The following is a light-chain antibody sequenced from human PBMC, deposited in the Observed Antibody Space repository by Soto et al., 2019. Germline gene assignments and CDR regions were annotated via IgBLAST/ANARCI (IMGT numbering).Light chain of an antibody. J-gene: IGLJ1*01. CDR2: NNN. CDR3: AAWDDSLTGPV. Sequence: QPVLTQPPSASGTPGQTVIISCSGSRSDIGSNSVNWYQHLPGTAPTLLIYNNNQRPSGVPDRFSGSKSGTSASLAISGLQSEDEADYYCAAWDDSLTGPVFGTGTKLTVL. CDR1: RSDIGSNS. V-gene: IGLV1-44*01.